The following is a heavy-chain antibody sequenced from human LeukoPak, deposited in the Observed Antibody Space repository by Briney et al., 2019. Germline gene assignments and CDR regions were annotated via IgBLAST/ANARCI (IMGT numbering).Heavy chain of an antibody. V-gene: IGHV5-51*01. Sequence: GEALKISFKGSGCTFSSYWIGWVRQMPGKGLEWMGSIYPDDSDTRYSPSFQGQVTISADKSISTAYLQWSSLKASDTAMYYCARLAYCSNDVCYSNYYYSMDVWGKGTTVTVSS. CDR1: GCTFSSYW. CDR3: ARLAYCSNDVCYSNYYYSMDV. CDR2: IYPDDSDT. J-gene: IGHJ6*03. D-gene: IGHD2-8*01.